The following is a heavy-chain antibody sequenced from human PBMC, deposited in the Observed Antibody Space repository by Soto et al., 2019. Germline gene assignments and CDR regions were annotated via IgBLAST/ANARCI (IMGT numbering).Heavy chain of an antibody. D-gene: IGHD3-3*01. Sequence: QLHLVQSGAVVKKPGASVTVSCSASGYPVTAYYMHWVRQAPGRGLEWMGGINPATGAAKYTQTFRGRVTMTRETSTSTVFMELSGLTSEDPAVFYCARGGGVGVAGSAAFDMWGQGTLVTVSS. CDR3: ARGGGVGVAGSAAFDM. CDR1: GYPVTAYY. CDR2: INPATGAA. V-gene: IGHV1-2*02. J-gene: IGHJ3*02.